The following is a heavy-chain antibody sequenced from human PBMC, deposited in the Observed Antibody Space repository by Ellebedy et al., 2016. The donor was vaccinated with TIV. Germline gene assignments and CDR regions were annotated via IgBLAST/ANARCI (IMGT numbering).Heavy chain of an antibody. Sequence: SGPTLVKPTQTLTLTCTFSGFSLSTSGMCVSWIRQPPGKALEWLARIDWDDDKYYSTSLKTRLTISKDTSKNQVVLTMTNMDPVDTATYYCARGIKGVNDSSGYPETYFDYWGQGILVSVAS. V-gene: IGHV2-70*11. D-gene: IGHD3-22*01. J-gene: IGHJ4*02. CDR3: ARGIKGVNDSSGYPETYFDY. CDR2: IDWDDDK. CDR1: GFSLSTSGMC.